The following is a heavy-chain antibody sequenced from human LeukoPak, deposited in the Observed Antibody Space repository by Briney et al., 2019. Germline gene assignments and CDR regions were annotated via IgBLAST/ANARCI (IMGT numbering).Heavy chain of an antibody. J-gene: IGHJ4*02. CDR1: GGSISSSNW. D-gene: IGHD3-10*01. CDR2: IYHSGST. CDR3: ARVGTYYYGSGSPGGYFDY. V-gene: IGHV4-4*02. Sequence: SGTLSLTCAVSGGSISSSNWWSWVRQPPGKGLEWIGEIYHSGSTYYNPSLKSRVTISVDTSKNQFSLKLSSVTAADTAVYYCARVGTYYYGSGSPGGYFDYWGQGTLVTVSS.